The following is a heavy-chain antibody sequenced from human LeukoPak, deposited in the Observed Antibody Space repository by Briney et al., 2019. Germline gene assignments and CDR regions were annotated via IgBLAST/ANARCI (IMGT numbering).Heavy chain of an antibody. J-gene: IGHJ5*02. Sequence: SETLSLTCTVSGGSISSSSYYWGWIRQPPGKGLEWIGSIYYSGSTYYNPSLKSRVTISVDTSKNQFSLKLSSVTAADTAVYYCARVPLLWFGELLSSWFDPWGQGTLVTVSS. CDR2: IYYSGST. CDR3: ARVPLLWFGELLSSWFDP. V-gene: IGHV4-39*07. D-gene: IGHD3-10*01. CDR1: GGSISSSSYY.